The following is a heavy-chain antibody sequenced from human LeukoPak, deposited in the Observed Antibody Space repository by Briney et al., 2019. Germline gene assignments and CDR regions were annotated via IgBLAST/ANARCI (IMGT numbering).Heavy chain of an antibody. D-gene: IGHD2-21*01. Sequence: ASVKLSCKASGHTFTSYGISWVRQAPGQGLEWIGWISAYNGNTNYAQKFQGRVTMTTDTATSTAYMELRSLRSDDTAVYYCARGTNFGVIKRPSDYWGQGTLVTVSS. CDR1: GHTFTSYG. J-gene: IGHJ4*02. V-gene: IGHV1-18*01. CDR3: ARGTNFGVIKRPSDY. CDR2: ISAYNGNT.